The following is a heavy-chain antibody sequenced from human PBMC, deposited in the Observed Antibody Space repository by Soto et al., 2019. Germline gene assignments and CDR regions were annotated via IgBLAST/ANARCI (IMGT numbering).Heavy chain of an antibody. V-gene: IGHV1-46*03. CDR3: ARGGYSGYDFFPFDY. D-gene: IGHD5-12*01. Sequence: ASVKVSCKASGYTFTSYYMHWVRQAPGQGLEWMGIINPSGGSTSYAQKFQGRVTMTRDTSTSTVYMELSSLRPEDTAVYYCARGGYSGYDFFPFDYWGQGTLVTVSS. J-gene: IGHJ4*02. CDR1: GYTFTSYY. CDR2: INPSGGST.